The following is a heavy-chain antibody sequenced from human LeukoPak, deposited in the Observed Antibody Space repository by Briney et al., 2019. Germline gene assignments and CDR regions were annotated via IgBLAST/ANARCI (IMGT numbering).Heavy chain of an antibody. J-gene: IGHJ4*02. CDR1: GFTFSSYA. Sequence: VGSLRLSCAASGFTFSSYAMSWVRQAPGKGLEWVSAISGSGGSTYYADSVKGRLTISRDNSKNTLYLQMTSLRAEDTAVYYCATPLVAAYRTSHDQWGQGTLVTVSS. V-gene: IGHV3-23*01. D-gene: IGHD2-15*01. CDR2: ISGSGGST. CDR3: ATPLVAAYRTSHDQ.